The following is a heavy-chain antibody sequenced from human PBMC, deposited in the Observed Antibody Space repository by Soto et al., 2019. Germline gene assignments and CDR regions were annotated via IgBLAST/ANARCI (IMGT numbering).Heavy chain of an antibody. CDR2: IYYSGST. V-gene: IGHV4-59*01. J-gene: IGHJ6*02. Sequence: SETLALTRTASGGSISSYYLSYIRQPPGKGLEWIGYIYYSGSTNYNPSLKSRVTISVDTSKNQFSLKLSSVTAADTAVYYCARSKPGREYYDFWSGYQYYYYGMDVWGQGTTVTVSS. CDR1: GGSISSYY. CDR3: ARSKPGREYYDFWSGYQYYYYGMDV. D-gene: IGHD3-3*01.